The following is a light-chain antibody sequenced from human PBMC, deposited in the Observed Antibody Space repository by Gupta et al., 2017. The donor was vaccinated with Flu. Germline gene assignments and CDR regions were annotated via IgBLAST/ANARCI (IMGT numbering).Light chain of an antibody. Sequence: QSALTQPPSVSGSPGQSITISCTGTSSDFSTYNRVSWYQQPPGTAPRLMISEVNNRPSGVPDRFSGSKSGNTASLTISGLQAEEEDDYYCSPYTSTNTWVFGGGTKLTVL. CDR1: SSDFSTYNR. CDR2: EVN. CDR3: SPYTSTNTWV. J-gene: IGLJ3*02. V-gene: IGLV2-18*02.